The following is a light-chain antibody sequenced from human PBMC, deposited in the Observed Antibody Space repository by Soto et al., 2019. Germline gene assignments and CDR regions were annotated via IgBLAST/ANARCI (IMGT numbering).Light chain of an antibody. CDR1: TSNIGSNT. Sequence: QSVLTQPPSASGTPGQRVTISCSGSTSNIGSNTVNWYQQLPGTAPKLLIYDNNQRPSGVPDRFSGSKSATSASLAISGLQTEDEADYYCAAWDDSLFGGVFGGGTKLTVL. V-gene: IGLV1-44*01. CDR3: AAWDDSLFGGV. CDR2: DNN. J-gene: IGLJ3*02.